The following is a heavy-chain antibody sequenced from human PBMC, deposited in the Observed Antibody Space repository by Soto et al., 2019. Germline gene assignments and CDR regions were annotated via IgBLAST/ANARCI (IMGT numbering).Heavy chain of an antibody. V-gene: IGHV5-51*01. CDR1: GYSCTNYW. CDR3: ARYSGDGYNSLDY. CDR2: IYPGDSDT. D-gene: IGHD5-12*01. J-gene: IGHJ4*02. Sequence: GESLKISCKGSGYSCTNYWIVWLRQMPGKGLEWMGIIYPGDSDTRYSPSFQGQVTISADKSINTAYLQWSTLKASDTAMYYCARYSGDGYNSLDYWGLGTLVTVSS.